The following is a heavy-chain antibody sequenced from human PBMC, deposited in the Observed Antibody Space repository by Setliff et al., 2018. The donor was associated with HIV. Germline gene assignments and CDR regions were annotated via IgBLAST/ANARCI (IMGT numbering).Heavy chain of an antibody. J-gene: IGHJ4*02. CDR3: AWGTQRPIDS. CDR2: IDPDRGET. Sequence: ASVKVSCKVSGYTFPDYYMQWVRQAPGKGLEWMGLIDPDRGETVYAEKFQGRVTITADRSKDTAYMKLSSLRSEDTAMYFCAWGTQRPIDSWGQGTLVTVSS. CDR1: GYTFPDYY. V-gene: IGHV1-69-2*01. D-gene: IGHD3-16*01.